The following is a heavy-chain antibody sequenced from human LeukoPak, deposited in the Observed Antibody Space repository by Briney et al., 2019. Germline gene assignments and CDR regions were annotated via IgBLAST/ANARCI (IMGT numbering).Heavy chain of an antibody. V-gene: IGHV4-34*01. CDR2: INHSGST. D-gene: IGHD6-6*01. CDR1: SGSFSGYY. CDR3: ARGRIAAFDY. Sequence: PPETLSLTCAVYSGSFSGYYWSWIRQPPGKGLEWIGEINHSGSTNYNPSLKSRVTISVDTSKNQFFLKLSSVTAADTAVYYCARGRIAAFDYWGQGTLVTVSS. J-gene: IGHJ4*02.